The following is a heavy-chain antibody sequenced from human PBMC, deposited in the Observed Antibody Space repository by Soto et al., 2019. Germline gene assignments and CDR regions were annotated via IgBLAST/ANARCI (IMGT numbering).Heavy chain of an antibody. Sequence: QVPLVQSGPEEKKPGASVNVSCKASGYIFTRYGISWVRQAPGQGLEWVGWISAYDGSTNYAQKLHGRLTMTIDTSTSTAFMELRSLRSDDTALYYCARGNGYHYYYYGMDVWGQGTTVTVSS. CDR1: GYIFTRYG. J-gene: IGHJ6*02. D-gene: IGHD3-16*02. CDR3: ARGNGYHYYYYGMDV. CDR2: ISAYDGST. V-gene: IGHV1-18*04.